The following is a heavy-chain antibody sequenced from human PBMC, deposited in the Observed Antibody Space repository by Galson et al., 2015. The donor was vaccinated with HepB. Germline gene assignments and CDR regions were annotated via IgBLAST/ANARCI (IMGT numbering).Heavy chain of an antibody. D-gene: IGHD3-22*01. V-gene: IGHV3-30-3*01. CDR2: ISYHGSDE. Sequence: SLRLSCAASGFTFSNYGMHWVRQTPDKGLEWVAFISYHGSDEYYADSVKGRFTISRDNSKNALYLQMNSLRPEDTGVYSCARDQYYDTSAYYPLHYWGQGTMVTVSA. CDR1: GFTFSNYG. J-gene: IGHJ4*02. CDR3: ARDQYYDTSAYYPLHY.